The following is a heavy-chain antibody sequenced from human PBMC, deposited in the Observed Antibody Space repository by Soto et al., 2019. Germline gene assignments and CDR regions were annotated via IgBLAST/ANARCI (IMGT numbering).Heavy chain of an antibody. J-gene: IGHJ4*02. CDR3: ARDENPLGRYGGDLYY. CDR2: ISHSGNT. D-gene: IGHD3-16*01. CDR1: GGSVSSGNYH. Sequence: ETLSLTCTVSGGSVSSGNYHWSWIRQPPGKGLEWIVHISHSGNTHYNPSRKSRVTISVDTSKNHFTLTLISTTAADTDMYYCARDENPLGRYGGDLYYWVQGTLVTVSS. V-gene: IGHV4-61*03.